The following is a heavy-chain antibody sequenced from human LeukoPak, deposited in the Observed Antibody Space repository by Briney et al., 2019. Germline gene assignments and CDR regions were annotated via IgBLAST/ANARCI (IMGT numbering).Heavy chain of an antibody. D-gene: IGHD4-17*01. V-gene: IGHV4-31*03. CDR2: IYYSGST. Sequence: PSETLSLTCTVSGGSISSGGYYWSWIRQHPGKGLEWIGYIYYSGSTYYNPSLKSRVTISVDTSKNQFSLKLNSVTAADTAVYYCARGRSDYDPEVYFDYWGQGTLVTVSS. CDR1: GGSISSGGYY. CDR3: ARGRSDYDPEVYFDY. J-gene: IGHJ4*02.